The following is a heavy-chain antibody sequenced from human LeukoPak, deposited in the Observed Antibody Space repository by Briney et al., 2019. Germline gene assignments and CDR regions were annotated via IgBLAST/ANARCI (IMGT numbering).Heavy chain of an antibody. J-gene: IGHJ5*02. CDR2: ITSSSSYI. V-gene: IGHV3-21*01. Sequence: GGSLRLSCGVSGFTFSSYTMNWVRQAPGKGLEWVSSITSSSSYIYYVDSVKGRFTISRDNAKNSLYLQMNSLRAEDTAVYYCARVSGYYNWFDPWGQGTLVTVSS. D-gene: IGHD3-3*01. CDR3: ARVSGYYNWFDP. CDR1: GFTFSSYT.